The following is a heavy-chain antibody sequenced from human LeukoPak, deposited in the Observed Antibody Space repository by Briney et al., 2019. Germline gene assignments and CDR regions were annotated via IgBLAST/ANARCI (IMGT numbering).Heavy chain of an antibody. J-gene: IGHJ6*04. D-gene: IGHD3-10*02. Sequence: GGPLRLPCAASGFTFSSYSMIWLRQAPGKGLEGVSSISSSSSYIYYAHSVKGRFNISRDNAKNSLYLQMNSLRAEDTAVYYCVELGITMIGGVWGEGTTVTISS. CDR3: VELGITMIGGV. CDR1: GFTFSSYS. CDR2: ISSSSSYI. V-gene: IGHV3-21*01.